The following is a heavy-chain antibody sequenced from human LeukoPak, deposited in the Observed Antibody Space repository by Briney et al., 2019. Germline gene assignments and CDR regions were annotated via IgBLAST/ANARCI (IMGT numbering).Heavy chain of an antibody. J-gene: IGHJ4*02. CDR1: GASFISYY. D-gene: IGHD6-13*01. CDR2: IYTSGNT. CDR3: ARDLEAAGYFDN. V-gene: IGHV4-4*07. Sequence: SETLSLTCTVSGASFISYYWTWIRQPAGKGLEWIGRIYTSGNTNYNPSLKSRVTMSVDTSKNQFSLKLTSVTAADTAVYYCARDLEAAGYFDNWGQGTLVTVSS.